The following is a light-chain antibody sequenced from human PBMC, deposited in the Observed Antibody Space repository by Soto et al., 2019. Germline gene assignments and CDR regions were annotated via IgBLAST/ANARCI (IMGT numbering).Light chain of an antibody. Sequence: EIGLTQSPGTLSLSPGERATLSCRASQSAGNTYLAWYQQKPGQAPRLLIYGTSSRATGIPDRFSGSGSGTEFTLTIDRVEPEDFAVYYCQQYGSSRTFGQGTKVEVK. CDR1: QSAGNTY. V-gene: IGKV3-20*01. CDR3: QQYGSSRT. J-gene: IGKJ1*01. CDR2: GTS.